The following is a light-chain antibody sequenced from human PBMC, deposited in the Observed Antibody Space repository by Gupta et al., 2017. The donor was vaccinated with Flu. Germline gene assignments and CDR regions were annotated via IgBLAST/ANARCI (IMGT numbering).Light chain of an antibody. CDR1: SDDVGHYNY. CDR2: DVT. J-gene: IGLJ3*02. V-gene: IGLV2-11*01. CDR3: CSYAGSYTFV. Sequence: SATISCTGTSDDVGHYNYVSWYQQHPAKAPKLMIYDVTKRPSGVPDRFSGSKSGNTASLTISGLQAEDEADYYCCSYAGSYTFVFGGGTKLTVL.